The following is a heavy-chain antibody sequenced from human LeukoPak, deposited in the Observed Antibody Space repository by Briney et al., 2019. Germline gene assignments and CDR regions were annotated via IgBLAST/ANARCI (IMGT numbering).Heavy chain of an antibody. CDR3: ARLPRPNYYDSSGYPYYFDY. V-gene: IGHV5-51*01. CDR1: GYSFTRYW. D-gene: IGHD3-22*01. Sequence: GESLKISCKGSGYSFTRYWIGWVRQMPGKGLGWMGTIYPGDSDTRYSPSFQGQVTISVDKSISTAYLQWSSLKASDTAMYYCARLPRPNYYDSSGYPYYFDYWGQGTLVTVSS. CDR2: IYPGDSDT. J-gene: IGHJ4*02.